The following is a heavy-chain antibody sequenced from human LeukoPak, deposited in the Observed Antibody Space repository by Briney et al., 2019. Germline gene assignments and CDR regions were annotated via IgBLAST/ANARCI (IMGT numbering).Heavy chain of an antibody. J-gene: IGHJ4*02. CDR3: AKASWVSSADAVL. CDR1: GFTFSSYA. CDR2: LRGDGDT. V-gene: IGHV3-23*01. D-gene: IGHD3-3*02. Sequence: GGSLRLSCAASGFTFSSYAMSWVRQAPARGLEWVSSLRGDGDTFYADSVKGWFTLSREESRNTVYLQMNNLRVEDTAVYFCAKASWVSSADAVLWGQGTLVTVSS.